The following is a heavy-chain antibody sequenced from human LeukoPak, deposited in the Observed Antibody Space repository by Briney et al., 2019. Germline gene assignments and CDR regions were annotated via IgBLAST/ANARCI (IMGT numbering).Heavy chain of an antibody. CDR2: ISYDGSNK. J-gene: IGHJ4*02. D-gene: IGHD3-22*01. CDR1: GFTFNSYG. CDR3: ARGGYTNYFDSSGYYYEYGDY. V-gene: IGHV3-30*19. Sequence: GGSLRLSCAASGFTFNSYGMHWVRQAPGKGLEWVAVISYDGSNKYYADSVKGRFTISRDNSKNTLYLQMNSLRAEDTAVYYCARGGYTNYFDSSGYYYEYGDYWGQGTLVTVSS.